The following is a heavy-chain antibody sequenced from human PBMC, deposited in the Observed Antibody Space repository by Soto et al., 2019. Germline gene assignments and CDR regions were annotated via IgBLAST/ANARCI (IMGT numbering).Heavy chain of an antibody. Sequence: GGSLRLSCAASGFSFSSYGMHWVRQAPGRGLEWVTVISNDGNRKYYGESVKGRFSVSRDNDKDTLYLQMNGLRPEDTGVYYCAKDRRQLSALDMWGQGTTVTVSS. D-gene: IGHD6-6*01. CDR1: GFSFSSYG. V-gene: IGHV3-30*18. J-gene: IGHJ3*02. CDR3: AKDRRQLSALDM. CDR2: ISNDGNRK.